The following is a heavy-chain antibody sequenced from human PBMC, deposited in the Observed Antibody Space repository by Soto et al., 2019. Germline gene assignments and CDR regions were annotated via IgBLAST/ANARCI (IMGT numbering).Heavy chain of an antibody. CDR1: GGSISSYY. V-gene: IGHV4-59*08. Sequence: SETLSLTCTVSGGSISSYYWSWIRQPPGKGLEWIGYIYYSGSTYYNPPLKSRVTISVDTSKNQFSLKLSSVTAADTAVYYCARSRGGLLSNFDYWGQGTLVTVSS. D-gene: IGHD3-16*01. CDR2: IYYSGST. CDR3: ARSRGGLLSNFDY. J-gene: IGHJ4*02.